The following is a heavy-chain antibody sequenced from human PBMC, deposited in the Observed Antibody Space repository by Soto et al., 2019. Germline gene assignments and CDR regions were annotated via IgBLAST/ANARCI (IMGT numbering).Heavy chain of an antibody. V-gene: IGHV5-51*01. J-gene: IGHJ4*02. CDR2: IFPGDLHT. Sequence: GESLKISCKAIGYTCASDWIGWGLQTPGQGLHSRGFIFPGDLHTRYTPSFEGQVTVSADESISTAYLQWNTLKASDTAMYYCVRPNFGALTHFDFWGQGTLVTVSS. D-gene: IGHD3-16*01. CDR1: GYTCASDW. CDR3: VRPNFGALTHFDF.